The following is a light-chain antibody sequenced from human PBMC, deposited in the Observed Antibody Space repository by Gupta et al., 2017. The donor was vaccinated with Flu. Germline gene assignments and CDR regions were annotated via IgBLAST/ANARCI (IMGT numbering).Light chain of an antibody. V-gene: IGKV3-20*01. CDR1: QSVSSSY. CDR3: QQYGSSPPNT. CDR2: GAS. Sequence: EIVFTQSPGTLSLSPGERATLSCRASQSVSSSYLAWYQQKPGQAPRRLIYGASSRATGIPDRFSGSGSGTDFTLTISRLEPEDFAVYYCQQYGSSPPNTFGQGTKLEIK. J-gene: IGKJ2*01.